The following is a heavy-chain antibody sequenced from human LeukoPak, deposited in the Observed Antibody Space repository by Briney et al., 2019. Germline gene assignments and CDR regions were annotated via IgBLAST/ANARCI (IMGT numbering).Heavy chain of an antibody. CDR2: IYHSGST. CDR1: GYSISSGYY. V-gene: IGHV4-38-2*01. J-gene: IGHJ4*02. D-gene: IGHD3-16*01. CDR3: ARGDVGGENFDY. Sequence: PSETLSLTCAVSGYSISSGYYWGWIRQPPGKGLEWIGSIYHSGSTYYNPSPKSRVTISVDTSKNQFSLKLSSVTAADTAVYCCARGDVGGENFDYWGQGTLVTVSS.